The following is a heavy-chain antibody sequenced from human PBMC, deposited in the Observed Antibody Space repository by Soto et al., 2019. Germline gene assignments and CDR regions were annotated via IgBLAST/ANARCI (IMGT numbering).Heavy chain of an antibody. CDR1: GYTFTSYY. Sequence: GASVKVSCKASGYTFTSYYMHWVRQAPGQGLEWMGIINPSGGSTSPAQTFQGWVTMTRDRSISTVYMELTRLRSDDTAVYFCARGHSTDCSNGVCSFFYNHEMDVWGQGTTVT. V-gene: IGHV1-46*01. CDR3: ARGHSTDCSNGVCSFFYNHEMDV. J-gene: IGHJ6*02. CDR2: INPSGGST. D-gene: IGHD2-8*01.